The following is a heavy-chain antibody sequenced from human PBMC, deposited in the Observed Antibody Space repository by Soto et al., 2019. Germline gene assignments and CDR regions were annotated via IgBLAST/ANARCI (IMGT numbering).Heavy chain of an antibody. J-gene: IGHJ4*02. Sequence: QVQLVESGGGVVQPGRSLRLSCAASGFTFSSYAMHWVRQAPGKGLEWVAVISYDGSNKYYADSVKGRFTISRDNSKNTLYLQMNSRRAEDTAVYYCARGEGEDYWGQGTLVPVSS. CDR3: ARGEGEDY. V-gene: IGHV3-30-3*01. CDR2: ISYDGSNK. CDR1: GFTFSSYA. D-gene: IGHD3-16*01.